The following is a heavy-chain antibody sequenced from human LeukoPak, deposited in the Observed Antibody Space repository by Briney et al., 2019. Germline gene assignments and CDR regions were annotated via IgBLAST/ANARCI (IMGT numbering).Heavy chain of an antibody. J-gene: IGHJ4*02. Sequence: SETLSLTCAVYGGSFSGYYWSWIRQPPGKGLEWIGEINHSGSTNYNPSLKSRVTISVDTSKNQFSLKLSSVTAADTAVYYCAEEAAAGDYWSQGTLVTVSS. CDR2: INHSGST. D-gene: IGHD6-13*01. CDR1: GGSFSGYY. CDR3: AEEAAAGDY. V-gene: IGHV4-34*01.